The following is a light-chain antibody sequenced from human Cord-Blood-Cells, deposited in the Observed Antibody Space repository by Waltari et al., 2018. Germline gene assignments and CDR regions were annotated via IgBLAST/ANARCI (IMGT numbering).Light chain of an antibody. CDR2: GVS. V-gene: IGLV2-23*02. CDR3: CSYAGSSTYV. J-gene: IGLJ1*01. Sequence: QSALTQPASVSGSPGQSITISCTGTSSDVGSYNLVSWYQQHPGKAPNLMIYGVSKRPSGVSNRFAGSKSGNTASLTVSGVQAEDEADYYCCSYAGSSTYVFGTGTRVTVL. CDR1: SSDVGSYNL.